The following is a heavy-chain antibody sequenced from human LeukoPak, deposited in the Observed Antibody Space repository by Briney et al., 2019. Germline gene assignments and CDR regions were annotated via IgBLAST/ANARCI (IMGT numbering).Heavy chain of an antibody. CDR2: ISGSSGST. V-gene: IGHV3-23*01. CDR1: GFTFSSYG. J-gene: IGHJ4*02. Sequence: GGSLRLSCAASGFTFSSYGMIWVRQAPGKGLEWVSGISGSSGSTYFADSVKGRFTVSRDNSKNTLYLQMNSLRADDTAVYYCAKDRPTVYSSSWLHFLDSWGQGTLVTVSS. D-gene: IGHD6-13*01. CDR3: AKDRPTVYSSSWLHFLDS.